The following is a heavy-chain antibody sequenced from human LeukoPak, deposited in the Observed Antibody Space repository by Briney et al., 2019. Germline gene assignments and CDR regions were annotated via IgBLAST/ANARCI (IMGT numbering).Heavy chain of an antibody. Sequence: ASVKVSCKVSGYTLTELSMHWVRQAPGKGLEWMGGFDPEDGETIYAQKFQGSVTMTEDTSTDTAYMELSSLRSEDTAVYYCATGGGYDILTGFVYWGQGTLVTVSS. CDR1: GYTLTELS. D-gene: IGHD3-9*01. J-gene: IGHJ4*02. CDR2: FDPEDGET. V-gene: IGHV1-24*01. CDR3: ATGGGYDILTGFVY.